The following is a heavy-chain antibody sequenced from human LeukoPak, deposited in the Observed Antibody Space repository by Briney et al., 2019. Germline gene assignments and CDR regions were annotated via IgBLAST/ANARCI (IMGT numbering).Heavy chain of an antibody. CDR1: GGTFSSYT. D-gene: IGHD4-11*01. Sequence: SVKVSCKASGGTFSSYTISWVRQAPGQGLEWMGRIIPILGIANYAQKFQGRVTITADKSTSTAYMELSSLRSGDTAVYYCATDYSNYNSPQAYWGQGTLVTVSS. V-gene: IGHV1-69*02. CDR3: ATDYSNYNSPQAY. J-gene: IGHJ4*02. CDR2: IIPILGIA.